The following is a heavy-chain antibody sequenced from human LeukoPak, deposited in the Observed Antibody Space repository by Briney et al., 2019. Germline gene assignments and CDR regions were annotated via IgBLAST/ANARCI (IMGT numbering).Heavy chain of an antibody. CDR1: GGSIANCY. D-gene: IGHD3-22*01. J-gene: IGHJ4*02. CDR3: ARLSSGSGYYPSIYYFES. Sequence: SETLSLTCTVSGGSIANCYWSWIRQPPGKRLECLGYIYYSGSAKYNPSLKSRVTISVDTSRDQFSLKLTSVTAADSAIYYCARLSSGSGYYPSIYYFESWGQGTLVTVSS. V-gene: IGHV4-59*08. CDR2: IYYSGSA.